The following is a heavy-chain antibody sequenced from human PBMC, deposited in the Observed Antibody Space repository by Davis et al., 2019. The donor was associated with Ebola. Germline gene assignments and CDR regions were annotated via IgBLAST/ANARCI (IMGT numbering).Heavy chain of an antibody. V-gene: IGHV3-11*01. CDR2: ISSSGSTI. Sequence: GGSLRLSCTASGFTFGDYAMSWVRQAPGKGLEWVSYISSSGSTIYYADSVKGRFTISRDNAKNSLYLQMNSLRAEDTAVYYCARVEYYDFWSGYLWGFDYWGQGTLVTVSS. J-gene: IGHJ4*02. CDR3: ARVEYYDFWSGYLWGFDY. CDR1: GFTFGDYA. D-gene: IGHD3-3*01.